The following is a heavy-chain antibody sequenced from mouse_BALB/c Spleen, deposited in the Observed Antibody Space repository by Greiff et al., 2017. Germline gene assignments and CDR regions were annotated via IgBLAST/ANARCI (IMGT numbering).Heavy chain of an antibody. CDR2: ISDGGSYT. CDR1: GFTFSDYY. CDR3: ARRGVGAMDY. Sequence: EVQLVESGGGLVKPGGSLKLSCAASGFTFSDYYMYWVRQTPEKRLEWVATISDGGSYTYYPNSVKGRFTISRDNAKNNLYLQMSSLKSEDTAMYYCARRGVGAMDYWGQGTSVTVSS. D-gene: IGHD1-1*01. J-gene: IGHJ4*01. V-gene: IGHV5-4*02.